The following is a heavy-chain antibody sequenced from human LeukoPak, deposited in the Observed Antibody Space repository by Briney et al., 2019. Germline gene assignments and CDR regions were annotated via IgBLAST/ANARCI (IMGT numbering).Heavy chain of an antibody. V-gene: IGHV4-59*13. CDR3: ANAGFCSSTTCYNPFDH. CDR1: GGPLTISY. J-gene: IGHJ4*02. Sequence: PSETLSLTCTVSGGPLTISYWSWIRQPPGRGLEWIGYIYYTGITNYHPSLAGRVTMSLDMSKNLISLNLDSVTAADTAVYYCANAGFCSSTTCYNPFDHWGQGTLVTVTS. D-gene: IGHD2-2*02. CDR2: IYYTGIT.